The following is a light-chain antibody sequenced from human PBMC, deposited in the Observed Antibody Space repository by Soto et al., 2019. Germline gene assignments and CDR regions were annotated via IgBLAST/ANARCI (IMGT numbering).Light chain of an antibody. CDR2: EVN. J-gene: IGLJ3*02. V-gene: IGLV2-8*01. CDR1: SSDVGGYNY. CDR3: SSYASSNKV. Sequence: QSALTQPPSASGSPGQSVTISCSGTSSDVGGYNYVSWYQQHPGKAPKLMIYEVNKRPSGVPDRFSGSKSGNTASLTVSGLQAEDEADYYCSSYASSNKVFGGGTKLTVL.